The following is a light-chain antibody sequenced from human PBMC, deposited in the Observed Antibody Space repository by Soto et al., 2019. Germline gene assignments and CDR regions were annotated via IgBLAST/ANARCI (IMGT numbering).Light chain of an antibody. J-gene: IGKJ4*01. V-gene: IGKV3D-15*01. CDR3: QQYYHWGLS. Sequence: VMTQSPANLSVSPGEGVTLFCRASQNVANNIAWYQVKPAQPPRLLIYASSTRATGIPATFSGSGSETQFNLIISSLQSEDSAVYYCQQYYHWGLSFGGGTKVEI. CDR1: QNVANN. CDR2: ASS.